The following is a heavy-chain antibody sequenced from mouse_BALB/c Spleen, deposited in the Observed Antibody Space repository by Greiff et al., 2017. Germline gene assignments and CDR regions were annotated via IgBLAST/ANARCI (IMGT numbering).Heavy chain of an antibody. J-gene: IGHJ4*01. Sequence: VQLQQSGPGLVAPSQSLSITCTVSGFSLTGYGVNWVRQPPGKGLEWLGMIWGDGSTDYNSALKSRLSISKDNSKSQVFLKMNSLQTDDTAMYYCARVKGAMDYWGQGTSVTVSS. CDR1: GFSLTGYG. CDR3: ARVKGAMDY. D-gene: IGHD1-3*01. CDR2: IWGDGST. V-gene: IGHV2-6-7*01.